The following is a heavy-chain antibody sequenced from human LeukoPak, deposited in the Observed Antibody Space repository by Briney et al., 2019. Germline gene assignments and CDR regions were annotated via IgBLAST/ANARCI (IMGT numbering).Heavy chain of an antibody. CDR1: GSTFSSYG. CDR2: IWYDGSNK. CDR3: AIYCSSTSCIGGY. Sequence: PGGSLRLSCAASGSTFSSYGMHWVRQAPGKGLEWVAVIWYDGSNKYYADSVKGRFTISRDNSKNTLYLQMNSLRAEDTAVYYCAIYCSSTSCIGGYWGQGTLVTVSS. V-gene: IGHV3-33*01. D-gene: IGHD2-2*01. J-gene: IGHJ4*02.